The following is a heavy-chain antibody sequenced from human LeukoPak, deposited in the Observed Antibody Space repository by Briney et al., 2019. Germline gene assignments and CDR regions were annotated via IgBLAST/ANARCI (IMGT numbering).Heavy chain of an antibody. Sequence: GGSLRLSCAASGFTVSSNYMSWVRQAPGKGLEWVSVIYSGGSTYYADSVKGRFTISRDNSKNTLYLQMSSLRAEDTAVYYCARGRGLLNIDYWGQGTLVTVSS. CDR2: IYSGGST. CDR1: GFTVSSNY. CDR3: ARGRGLLNIDY. J-gene: IGHJ4*02. D-gene: IGHD1-26*01. V-gene: IGHV3-66*01.